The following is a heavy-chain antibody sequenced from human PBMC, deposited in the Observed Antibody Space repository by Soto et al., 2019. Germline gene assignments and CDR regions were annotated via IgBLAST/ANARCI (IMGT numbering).Heavy chain of an antibody. Sequence: SETLSLTCAVSGGSISSSNWWSWVRQPPGKGLEWIGEIYHSGSTNYNPSLKSRVTISVDKSKNQFSLKLSSVTAADTAVYYCARTNYGDYSGIGYWGQGTLVTVS. CDR2: IYHSGST. CDR3: ARTNYGDYSGIGY. CDR1: GGSISSSNW. V-gene: IGHV4-4*02. D-gene: IGHD4-17*01. J-gene: IGHJ4*02.